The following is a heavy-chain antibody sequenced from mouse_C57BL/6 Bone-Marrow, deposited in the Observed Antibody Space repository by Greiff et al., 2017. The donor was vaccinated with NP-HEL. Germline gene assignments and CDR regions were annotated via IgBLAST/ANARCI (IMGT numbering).Heavy chain of an antibody. Sequence: QVQLKQSGAELVRPGTSVKLSCKASGYTFTSYWMHWVKQRPGQGLEWIGVIDPSDSYTNYNQKFKGKATLTVDTSSSTAYMQLSSLTSEDSAVYYCARNAGGSSYLFAYWGQGTLVTVSA. J-gene: IGHJ3*01. CDR1: GYTFTSYW. CDR2: IDPSDSYT. V-gene: IGHV1-59*01. D-gene: IGHD1-1*01. CDR3: ARNAGGSSYLFAY.